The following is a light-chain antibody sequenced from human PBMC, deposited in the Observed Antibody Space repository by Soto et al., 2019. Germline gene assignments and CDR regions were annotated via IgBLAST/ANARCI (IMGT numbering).Light chain of an antibody. V-gene: IGKV1-8*01. J-gene: IGKJ5*01. CDR2: AAS. CDR1: QGISSY. Sequence: QMTQSPSTLAASVGDIVTITCLASQGISSYLAWYQQKPGKAPKLLIYAASTLQSGVPSRFSGSGSGTDFTLTISCLQSEDFATYYCQQYYSYPITFGQGTRLEI. CDR3: QQYYSYPIT.